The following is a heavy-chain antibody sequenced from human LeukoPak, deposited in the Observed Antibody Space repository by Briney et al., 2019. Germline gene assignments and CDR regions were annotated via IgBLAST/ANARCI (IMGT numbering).Heavy chain of an antibody. CDR1: GFTFRNAW. CDR2: IKSKTDGGTT. CDR3: TALLWFGEYYFDY. D-gene: IGHD3-10*01. V-gene: IGHV3-15*01. J-gene: IGHJ4*02. Sequence: PAGSLRLSCAASGFTFRNAWMSWVRQAPGKGLEWVGHIKSKTDGGTTDYAAPVKGRFTISRDDSKNTLYLLMNSLKTEDTALYYCTALLWFGEYYFDYWGQGTLVTVSS.